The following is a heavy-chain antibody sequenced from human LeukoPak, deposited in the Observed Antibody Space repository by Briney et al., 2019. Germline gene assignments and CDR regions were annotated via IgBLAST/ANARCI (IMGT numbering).Heavy chain of an antibody. V-gene: IGHV1-18*01. D-gene: IGHD3-16*01. CDR1: GYTFTSYG. Sequence: ASVKVSCKASGYTFTSYGFSWVRQAPGQRLEWRGWISGYDANTRYTQKFQGRVTMTTDTSTSTAYMELRSLRSDDTAVYYCARDWGKGEFYFDYWGQGTLVTVSS. J-gene: IGHJ4*02. CDR3: ARDWGKGEFYFDY. CDR2: ISGYDANT.